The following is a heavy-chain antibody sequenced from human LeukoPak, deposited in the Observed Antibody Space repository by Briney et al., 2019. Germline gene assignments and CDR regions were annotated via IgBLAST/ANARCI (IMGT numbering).Heavy chain of an antibody. CDR1: GYTFSDYY. CDR2: FDPEDGET. V-gene: IGHV1-24*01. J-gene: IGHJ4*02. CDR3: ATGVHYYGSGSYYNFDY. D-gene: IGHD3-10*01. Sequence: ASVKVSCKASGYTFSDYYIHWVRQAPGQGLEWMGGFDPEDGETIYAQKFQGRVTMTEDTSTDTAYMELSSLRSEDTAVYYCATGVHYYGSGSYYNFDYWGQGTLVSVSS.